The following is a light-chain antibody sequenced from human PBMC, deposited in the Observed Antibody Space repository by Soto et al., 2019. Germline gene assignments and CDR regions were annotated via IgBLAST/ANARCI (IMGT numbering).Light chain of an antibody. Sequence: DIQMTQSPSTLSASVGDRVTITCRASQSISSWLAWYQQKPGKAPKLLIYDASSLESGVPSRFSGSGSGTDCTLTISSLQPDDFAAYYCQQYNYYPYTFGQGTKLEIK. CDR3: QQYNYYPYT. J-gene: IGKJ2*01. V-gene: IGKV1-5*01. CDR2: DAS. CDR1: QSISSW.